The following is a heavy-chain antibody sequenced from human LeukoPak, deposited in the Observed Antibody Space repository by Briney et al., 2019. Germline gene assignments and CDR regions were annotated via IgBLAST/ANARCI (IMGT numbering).Heavy chain of an antibody. V-gene: IGHV4-39*07. CDR1: GGSIRSSSYY. CDR3: ARDPAAWGSRAYYGMDV. Sequence: PSETLSLTCTVSGGSIRSSSYYWGWIRQPPGKGLEWIGSIYSSGSTYYNPSLKSRVTISIDTSKNQFSLKLTSVTAADTAVYYCARDPAAWGSRAYYGMDVWGQGTTVTVSS. CDR2: IYSSGST. D-gene: IGHD7-27*01. J-gene: IGHJ6*02.